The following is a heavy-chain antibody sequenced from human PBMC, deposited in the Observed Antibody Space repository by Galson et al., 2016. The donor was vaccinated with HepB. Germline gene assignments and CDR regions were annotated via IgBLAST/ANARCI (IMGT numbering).Heavy chain of an antibody. J-gene: IGHJ4*02. CDR3: GTAPYSQGPFEF. D-gene: IGHD4-11*01. Sequence: QSGAEVKKPGESLTISCQGSGYSFPYFWIGWVRQMPGKGLEWMGIVYPDDSDTRYSPSFQGQITISADKSISTAYLQRTSLKASDTAVYYFGTAPYSQGPFEFWGRGTLVTVSS. CDR1: GYSFPYFW. V-gene: IGHV5-51*01. CDR2: VYPDDSDT.